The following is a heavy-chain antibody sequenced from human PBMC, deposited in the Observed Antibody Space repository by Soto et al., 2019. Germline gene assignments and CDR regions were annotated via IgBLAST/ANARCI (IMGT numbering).Heavy chain of an antibody. CDR1: GGSISNYY. D-gene: IGHD2-2*01. CDR3: ARAVLPATAPFDY. CDR2: IYYSGST. J-gene: IGHJ4*02. V-gene: IGHV4-59*01. Sequence: PSETLSLTCIVSGGSISNYYWGWIRQPPGKGLEWIGYIYYSGSTNYNPSLQSRVTISVDTSKNQFSLKLSSVTAADTAVYYCARAVLPATAPFDYWGQGTLVTVSS.